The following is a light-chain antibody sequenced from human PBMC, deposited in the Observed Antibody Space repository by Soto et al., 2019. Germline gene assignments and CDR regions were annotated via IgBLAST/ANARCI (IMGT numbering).Light chain of an antibody. J-gene: IGKJ4*01. CDR1: QSISIA. CDR2: DAS. V-gene: IGKV3-11*01. Sequence: EIVLTQSPATLSLSRGERATLSCRASQSISIALAWYQQRPGQPPRLLIYDASDRADGIPARFSGTRSGTDFTLTISSLEPEDFAVYYCQEYNYWHPITFGGGTKVDIK. CDR3: QEYNYWHPIT.